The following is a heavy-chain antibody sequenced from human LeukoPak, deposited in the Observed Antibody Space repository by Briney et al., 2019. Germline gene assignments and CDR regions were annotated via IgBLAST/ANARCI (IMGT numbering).Heavy chain of an antibody. D-gene: IGHD1-26*01. CDR3: ARASVGRGYFDY. CDR1: GYTFTSYG. CDR2: ISAYNGNT. V-gene: IGHV1-18*01. Sequence: ASVKVSCKASGYTFTSYGISWVRQAPGQGLEWMGWISAYNGNTNYAQKLQGRVTMTTDTSTSTAYMELRSLRSDDTAVSYCARASVGRGYFDYWGQGTLVTVSS. J-gene: IGHJ4*02.